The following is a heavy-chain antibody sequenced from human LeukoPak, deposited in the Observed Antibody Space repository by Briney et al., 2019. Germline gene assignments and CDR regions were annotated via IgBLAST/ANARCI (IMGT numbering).Heavy chain of an antibody. CDR1: GFTFSSYT. CDR3: AKGEYYYGSGSYPPNYYFDY. D-gene: IGHD3-10*01. J-gene: IGHJ4*02. V-gene: IGHV3-48*01. Sequence: PGGSLRLSCAGSGFTFSSYTMNWVRQAPGKGLEWVSYINSRSSTIHYADSVKGRFTISRDNAKNSLYLQMNSLRAEDTAVYYCAKGEYYYGSGSYPPNYYFDYWGQGTLVTVSS. CDR2: INSRSSTI.